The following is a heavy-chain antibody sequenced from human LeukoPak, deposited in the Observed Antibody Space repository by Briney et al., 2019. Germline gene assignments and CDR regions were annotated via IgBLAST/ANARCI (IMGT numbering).Heavy chain of an antibody. D-gene: IGHD2-8*01. V-gene: IGHV1-3*03. CDR1: GYTFSTYA. Sequence: ASVKVSCKASGYTFSTYAMHWVRQAPGQRLEWIGWINVGNGNTKYSQEFQDRVTITRDTSASTAYMELRSLTSEDMAVYYCARRVMLGAFDNWGQGTMVTVSS. J-gene: IGHJ3*02. CDR2: INVGNGNT. CDR3: ARRVMLGAFDN.